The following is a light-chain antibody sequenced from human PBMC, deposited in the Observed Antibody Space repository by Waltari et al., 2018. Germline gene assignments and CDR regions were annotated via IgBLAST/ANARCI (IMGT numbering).Light chain of an antibody. V-gene: IGKV3-11*01. J-gene: IGKJ4*01. CDR3: QQRSNWPPEN. Sequence: IVLTPFPATLSLSPGGSATFPCRASQYFSSYLAWYQQKPGQAPRILIYDASNRATGIPARFSGSGSGTDYTLTISSLVPEDVAVYYYQQRSNWPPENFGGGTKVEIK. CDR1: QYFSSY. CDR2: DAS.